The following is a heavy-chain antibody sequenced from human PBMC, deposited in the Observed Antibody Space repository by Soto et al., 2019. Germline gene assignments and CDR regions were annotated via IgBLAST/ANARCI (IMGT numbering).Heavy chain of an antibody. CDR3: ARSENQWLVRAYFDY. V-gene: IGHV1-18*01. J-gene: IGHJ4*02. D-gene: IGHD6-19*01. CDR2: ISAYNGNT. Sequence: ASVKVSCKASGGTFSSYAISWVRQAPGQGLEWMGWISAYNGNTNYAQKLQGRVTMTTDTSTSTAYVELRSLRSDDTAVYYCARSENQWLVRAYFDYWGQGTLVTVSS. CDR1: GGTFSSYA.